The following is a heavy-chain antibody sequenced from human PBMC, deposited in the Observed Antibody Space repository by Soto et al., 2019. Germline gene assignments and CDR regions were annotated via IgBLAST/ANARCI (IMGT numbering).Heavy chain of an antibody. CDR1: GLTFSSYS. V-gene: IGHV3-48*02. CDR3: ARDWHYYDSSGYYSLAWDY. D-gene: IGHD3-22*01. J-gene: IGHJ4*02. Sequence: GGSLRLSCAASGLTFSSYSMNWVRQAPGKGLEWASYISSSSSTIYYADSVKGRFTISRDNAKNSLYLQMNSLRDEDTAVYYSARDWHYYDSSGYYSLAWDYWGQGTLVTVSS. CDR2: ISSSSSTI.